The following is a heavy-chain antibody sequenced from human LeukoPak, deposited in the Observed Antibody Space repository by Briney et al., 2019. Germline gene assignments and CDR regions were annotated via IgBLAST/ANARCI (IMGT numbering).Heavy chain of an antibody. CDR2: ISAYNGNT. CDR3: ARVPLAYCGGDCLLQFDY. Sequence: ASVKVSCKASGYTFTSYGISWVRQAPGQGLEWMGWISAYNGNTNYAQKFQGRVTMTRDTSISTAYMELSRLRSDDTAVYYCARVPLAYCGGDCLLQFDYWGQGTLVTVSS. V-gene: IGHV1-18*01. D-gene: IGHD2-21*02. J-gene: IGHJ4*02. CDR1: GYTFTSYG.